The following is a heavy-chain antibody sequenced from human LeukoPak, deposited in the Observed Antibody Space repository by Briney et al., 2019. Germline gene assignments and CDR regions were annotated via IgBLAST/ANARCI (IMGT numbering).Heavy chain of an antibody. CDR2: IYHSGKT. V-gene: IGHV4-38-2*02. CDR1: GYSINNNYY. J-gene: IGHJ3*02. D-gene: IGHD3-22*01. CDR3: ARPYYDSSGYFDAFDI. Sequence: SETLSLTCTVSGYSINNNYYWDWIRQPSGKGLDWIASIYHSGKTYYNPALKSRVTISVDTSKNQFSLKLSSVTAADTAVYYCARPYYDSSGYFDAFDIWGQGTMVTVSS.